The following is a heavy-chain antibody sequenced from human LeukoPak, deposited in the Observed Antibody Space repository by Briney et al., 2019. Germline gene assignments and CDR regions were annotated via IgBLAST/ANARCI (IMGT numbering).Heavy chain of an antibody. Sequence: KPSETLSLTCTFSGGSISTYYWSWIRQPPGKGLEWIGYIYYSGSTKYNPSLESRVTISVDTSKNQFSLKLSSVTAADTAVYYCARGGTTVTPGLLWFDPWGQGTLVTVSS. D-gene: IGHD4-17*01. J-gene: IGHJ5*02. CDR1: GGSISTYY. CDR2: IYYSGST. V-gene: IGHV4-59*01. CDR3: ARGGTTVTPGLLWFDP.